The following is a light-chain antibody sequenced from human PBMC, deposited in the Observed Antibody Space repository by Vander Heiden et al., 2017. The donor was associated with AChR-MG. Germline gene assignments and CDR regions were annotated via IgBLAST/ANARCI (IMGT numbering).Light chain of an antibody. J-gene: IGKJ5*01. CDR3: QHYGEWPPIT. V-gene: IGKV3-15*01. Sequence: EIVMTQSPVTLSVSPGERATLSCRASETIGDNLAWYQQKRGQTPRLLIYGASTRATGIPARFSGTGSRKEFTLTISSLQSEDFAVYYCQHYGEWPPITFGQGTRQEIK. CDR2: GAS. CDR1: ETIGDN.